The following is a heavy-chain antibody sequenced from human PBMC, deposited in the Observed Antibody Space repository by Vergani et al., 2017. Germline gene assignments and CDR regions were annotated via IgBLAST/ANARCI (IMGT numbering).Heavy chain of an antibody. V-gene: IGHV3-53*01. CDR1: GFTVSSNY. Sequence: EVQVVESGGGLIQPGGSLRLSCEASGFTVSSNYMSWVRQAPGKGLEWVSVIYSGGSTYYADSVKGRFTISSDNLKNTLYLQMNSLRAEDTAVYYCARVDVGYCRGGSCSYYFDYWGQGTLVTVSS. J-gene: IGHJ4*02. D-gene: IGHD2-15*01. CDR3: ARVDVGYCRGGSCSYYFDY. CDR2: IYSGGST.